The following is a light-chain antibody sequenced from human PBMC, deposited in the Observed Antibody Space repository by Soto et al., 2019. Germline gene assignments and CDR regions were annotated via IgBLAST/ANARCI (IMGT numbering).Light chain of an antibody. CDR3: QRYGDSPPNT. CDR2: AAS. Sequence: EIVLTQSPGTLPLSPGESATLSCRASQSVNSRFLAWYQHKPGQAPRLLIYAASTRATGIPDRFSGSASGTDFFTLTISRLEPEDFAVYYCQRYGDSPPNTFGQGTKLEIK. CDR1: QSVNSRF. V-gene: IGKV3-20*01. J-gene: IGKJ2*01.